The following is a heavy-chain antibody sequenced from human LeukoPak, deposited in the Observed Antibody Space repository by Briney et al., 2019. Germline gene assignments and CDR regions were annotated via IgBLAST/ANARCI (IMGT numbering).Heavy chain of an antibody. CDR1: GFSFSTYG. V-gene: IGHV3-30*02. CDR3: STEEQSSGSLFDY. J-gene: IGHJ4*02. CDR2: IRYDATHI. D-gene: IGHD3-22*01. Sequence: GGSLRLSCAASGFSFSTYGMHWLRQAPGKGLEWVAFIRYDATHIPYADSVKGRFTISRDNSKNTLYLQMDSLRAEDTAVYYCSTEEQSSGSLFDYWGQGTLVTASS.